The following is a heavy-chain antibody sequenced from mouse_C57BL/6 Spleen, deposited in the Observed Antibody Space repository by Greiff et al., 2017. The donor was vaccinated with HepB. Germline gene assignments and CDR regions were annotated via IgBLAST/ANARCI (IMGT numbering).Heavy chain of an antibody. CDR3: ARWDGNYVDDC. D-gene: IGHD2-1*01. CDR2: INPYNGGT. CDR1: GYTFTDYY. J-gene: IGHJ2*01. V-gene: IGHV1-19*01. Sequence: EVKLQQSGPVLVKPGASVKMSCKASGYTFTDYYMNWVKQSHGKSLEWIGVINPYNGGTSYNQKFKGKATLTVDKSSSTAYMELNSLTSEDSAVYYCARWDGNYVDDCGGQGTTLTVSS.